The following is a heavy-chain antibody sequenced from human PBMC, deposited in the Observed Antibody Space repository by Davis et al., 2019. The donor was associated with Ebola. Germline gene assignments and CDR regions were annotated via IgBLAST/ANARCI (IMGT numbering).Heavy chain of an antibody. J-gene: IGHJ6*02. CDR3: AKGVHGHYFYYYGMDV. V-gene: IGHV3-48*02. D-gene: IGHD5-24*01. CDR1: GFTFSGYS. CDR2: IGGDSRTI. Sequence: PGGSLRLSCAASGFTFSGYSMNWVRQAPGKGLEWVAYIGGDSRTIYYADSVKGRFTISRDNAKNSLFLQMNSLRDTDTAVYYCAKGVHGHYFYYYGMDVWGQGTTVTVSS.